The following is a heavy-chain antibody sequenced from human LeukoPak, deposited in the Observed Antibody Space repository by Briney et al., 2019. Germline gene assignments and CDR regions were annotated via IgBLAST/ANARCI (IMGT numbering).Heavy chain of an antibody. CDR1: GFTFSSYS. D-gene: IGHD6-19*01. J-gene: IGHJ4*02. CDR2: ISSSSTYI. CDR3: ARDVGSGWYPDY. Sequence: PGGSLRLSCAASGFTFSSYSMNWVRQAPGKGLQWVSSISSSSTYIYYADSVKGRFTISRDNAKNSLYLQMNSLRAEDTAVYYCARDVGSGWYPDYWGQGTLVTVSS. V-gene: IGHV3-21*04.